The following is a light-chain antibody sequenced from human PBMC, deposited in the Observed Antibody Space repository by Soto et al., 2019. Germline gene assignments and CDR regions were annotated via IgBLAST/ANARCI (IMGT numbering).Light chain of an antibody. J-gene: IGKJ1*01. V-gene: IGKV1-5*03. Sequence: DIHMTQSPSTLAASLVARVTITCRASQSISSWLAWYQQKPGKAPKLLIYQASSLQSGVPSRFSGSGSETEFTLTISSLLPDDFATYFCQQYKSYFRTFGQGTKVDIK. CDR3: QQYKSYFRT. CDR1: QSISSW. CDR2: QAS.